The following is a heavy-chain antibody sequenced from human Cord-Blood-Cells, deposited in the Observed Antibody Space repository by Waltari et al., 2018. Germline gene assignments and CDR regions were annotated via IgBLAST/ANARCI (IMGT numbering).Heavy chain of an antibody. J-gene: IGHJ4*02. CDR2: INHSGST. CDR1: GWAFSGYY. CDR3: ARTMGYYDSSGYYY. D-gene: IGHD3-22*01. Sequence: QVQLQQWGAGLLKPSETLSLNCAVYGWAFSGYYWSWIRQPPGKGLEWIGEINHSGSTNYNPSLKSRVTISVDTSKNQFSLKLSSVTAADTAVYYCARTMGYYDSSGYYYWGQGTLVTVSS. V-gene: IGHV4-34*01.